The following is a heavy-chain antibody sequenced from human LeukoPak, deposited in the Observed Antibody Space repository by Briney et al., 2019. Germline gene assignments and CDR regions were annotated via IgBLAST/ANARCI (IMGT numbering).Heavy chain of an antibody. J-gene: IGHJ5*02. CDR2: IYYSGST. V-gene: IGHV4-59*12. D-gene: IGHD1-26*01. CDR1: GGSISSYY. Sequence: SEALSLTCTVSGGSISSYYWSWIRQPPGKGLEWIGYIYYSGSTNYNPSLKSRVTMSVDTSKNQFSLKLSSVTAADTAVYYCARERSGSYYPSWGQGTLVTVSS. CDR3: ARERSGSYYPS.